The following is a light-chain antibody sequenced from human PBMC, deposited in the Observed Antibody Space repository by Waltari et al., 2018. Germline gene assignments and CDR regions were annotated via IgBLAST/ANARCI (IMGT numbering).Light chain of an antibody. V-gene: IGLV3-10*01. CDR1: ALPKKY. J-gene: IGLJ3*02. CDR3: YSTDTSGNHRV. CDR2: DDS. Sequence: SYELTQPPSVSVSPGQTARITCSGDALPKKYAFWYQQKSGQAPVLVIYDDSKQPSGIPGRFSGSSSGKLATLTISGAQVGDEADYYCYSTDTSGNHRVFGGGTKLTVL.